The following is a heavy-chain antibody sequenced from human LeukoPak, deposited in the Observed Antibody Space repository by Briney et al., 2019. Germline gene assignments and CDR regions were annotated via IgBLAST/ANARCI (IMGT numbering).Heavy chain of an antibody. D-gene: IGHD1-26*01. J-gene: IGHJ4*02. CDR3: ARVVGRVGATGYYFDY. V-gene: IGHV4-39*07. Sequence: PSETLSLTCTISGGSISSSSYYWGWIRQPPGTGLEWIGNIYYSGSTYYNPSLKSRVTISIDTSKNQFSLKLTSVTAADTAVYYCARVVGRVGATGYYFDYWGQGTLVTVSS. CDR1: GGSISSSSYY. CDR2: IYYSGST.